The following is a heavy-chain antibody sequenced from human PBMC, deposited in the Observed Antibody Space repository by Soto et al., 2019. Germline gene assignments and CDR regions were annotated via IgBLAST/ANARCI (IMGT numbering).Heavy chain of an antibody. Sequence: QITLKESGPTLVKPTQTLTLTCTFSGFSLTTSGVGVGWIRQPPGKALEWLALIYWDDDKSYSPSLKSRLTITKDTSKNPVVLTMHNLDPADTATYFCAQRTTTVTWWFDPWGQGTLVTVSS. J-gene: IGHJ5*02. D-gene: IGHD4-17*01. CDR1: GFSLTTSGVG. CDR3: AQRTTTVTWWFDP. V-gene: IGHV2-5*02. CDR2: IYWDDDK.